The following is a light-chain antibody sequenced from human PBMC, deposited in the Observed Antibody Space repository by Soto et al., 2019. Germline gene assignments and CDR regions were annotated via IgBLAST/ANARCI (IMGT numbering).Light chain of an antibody. CDR3: QQYRGSPPYT. Sequence: EMVLTQSPGTLSLSPGDRATLSCRASQSVSSDYLAWYQQKPGQAPRLLIYGTSSKSTDIPDRFCGSGGWTEFTLTISRREPEDYAVYFCQQYRGSPPYTFGQGTKLEI. CDR2: GTS. J-gene: IGKJ2*01. V-gene: IGKV3-20*01. CDR1: QSVSSDY.